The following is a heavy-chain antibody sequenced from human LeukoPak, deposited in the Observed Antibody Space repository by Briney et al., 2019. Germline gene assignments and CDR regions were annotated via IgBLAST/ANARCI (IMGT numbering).Heavy chain of an antibody. D-gene: IGHD3-22*01. CDR3: AKEVRGYYDGSGPFNY. J-gene: IGHJ4*02. V-gene: IGHV3-23*01. CDR1: GFTFSSYS. Sequence: GGSLRLSCAASGFTFSSYSMNWVRQAPGKGLEWVSAISGSGGSTYYADSVKGRFTISRDNSKNTLYLQMNSLRAEDTAVYYCAKEVRGYYDGSGPFNYWGQGTLVTVSS. CDR2: ISGSGGST.